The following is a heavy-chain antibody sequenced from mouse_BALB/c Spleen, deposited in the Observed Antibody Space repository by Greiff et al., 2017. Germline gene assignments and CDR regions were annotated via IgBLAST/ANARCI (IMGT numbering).Heavy chain of an antibody. CDR3: DRANGSSYGYFDV. J-gene: IGHJ1*01. CDR1: GFNIKDTY. D-gene: IGHD1-1*01. V-gene: IGHV14-3*02. Sequence: VQLQQSGAELVKPGASVKLSCTASGFNIKDTYMHWVKQRPEQGLEWIGRIDPANGNTKYDPKFQGKATITADTSSNTAYLQHSSLTSEDTAVYYCDRANGSSYGYFDVWGEGTTVTVSS. CDR2: IDPANGNT.